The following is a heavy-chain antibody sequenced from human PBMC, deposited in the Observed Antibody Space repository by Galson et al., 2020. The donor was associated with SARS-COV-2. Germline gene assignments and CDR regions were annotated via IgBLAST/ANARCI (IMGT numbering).Heavy chain of an antibody. V-gene: IGHV4-34*01. CDR1: GGSFSGYY. CDR3: ARGFRGLRFLEWLLYFDY. CDR2: INHSGST. D-gene: IGHD3-3*01. Sequence: ETLSLTCAVYGGSFSGYYWNWIRQPPGRGLEWIGEINHSGSTNYNPSLKSRVTISVDTSKNQFSLKLSSVTAADTAVYYCARGFRGLRFLEWLLYFDYWGQGTLVTVSS. J-gene: IGHJ4*02.